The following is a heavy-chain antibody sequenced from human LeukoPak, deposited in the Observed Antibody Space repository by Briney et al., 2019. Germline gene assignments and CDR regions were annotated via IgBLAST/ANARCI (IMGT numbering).Heavy chain of an antibody. CDR2: IYYSGNS. J-gene: IGHJ3*02. CDR3: AGEDYFDSSGYASWRFDI. D-gene: IGHD3-22*01. CDR1: GGSISDYY. V-gene: IGHV4-59*01. Sequence: SETLSLTCTVSGGSISDYYWTWIRQPPGKGLEWIGHIYYSGNSIYNPSLKSRVTISIDTSKNQFSLKLTSVTTADTAVYYCAGEDYFDSSGYASWRFDIWGQGTMVTVSS.